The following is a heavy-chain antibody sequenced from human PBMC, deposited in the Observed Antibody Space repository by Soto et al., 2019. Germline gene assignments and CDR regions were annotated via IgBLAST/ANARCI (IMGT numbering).Heavy chain of an antibody. Sequence: EVQLLESGGGLVQPGGSLRLSCAASGFTFSFSAMSWVRQAPGKGLKWVSSIRGSGGDTYYADSVRGRFTISRDNSKNTLYLQMNSLRVENTAVYYWVKGHSDSYYYFDYWGQGTLVTVSS. J-gene: IGHJ4*02. CDR3: VKGHSDSYYYFDY. CDR2: IRGSGGDT. D-gene: IGHD3-22*01. CDR1: GFTFSFSA. V-gene: IGHV3-23*01.